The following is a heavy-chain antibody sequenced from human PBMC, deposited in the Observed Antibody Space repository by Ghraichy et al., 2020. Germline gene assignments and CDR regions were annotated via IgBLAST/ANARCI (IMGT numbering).Heavy chain of an antibody. Sequence: SVKVSCKIARGNFRSYAISWVRQSPRLGLEWMGGIIPIFGTANYAQKFQGRVTITADKSTSTAYMELSSLRSEDTAVYYCATGARAAAGINWFDPWGQGSLVTVSS. CDR1: RGNFRSYA. CDR2: IIPIFGTA. V-gene: IGHV1-69*06. J-gene: IGHJ5*02. D-gene: IGHD6-13*01. CDR3: ATGARAAAGINWFDP.